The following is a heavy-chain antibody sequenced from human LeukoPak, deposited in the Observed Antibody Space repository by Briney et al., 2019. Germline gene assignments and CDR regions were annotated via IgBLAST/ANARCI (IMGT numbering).Heavy chain of an antibody. D-gene: IGHD4-17*01. V-gene: IGHV3-30*18. J-gene: IGHJ4*02. CDR2: ISYDGSNK. CDR1: GFTFSSYG. CDR3: AKPHYEYYFDY. Sequence: PGRSLRPSCAASGFTFSSYGTHWVRQAPGKGLEWVAVISYDGSNKYYADSVKGRFTISRDNSKNTLYLQMNSLRAEDTAVYYCAKPHYEYYFDYWGQGTLVTVSS.